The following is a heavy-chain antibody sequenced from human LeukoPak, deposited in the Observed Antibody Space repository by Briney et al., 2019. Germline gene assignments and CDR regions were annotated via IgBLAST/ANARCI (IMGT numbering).Heavy chain of an antibody. Sequence: TSETLSLTCTACGGSISSYYWSWIRQPAGKGLEGIGRIYTSGSTNYNPSLKSRVTMSADTSKNQFSLKLSSVTAADTAVYYCARDRFLIAAAGRVDWFDPWGQGTLVTVSS. CDR3: ARDRFLIAAAGRVDWFDP. J-gene: IGHJ5*02. V-gene: IGHV4-4*07. D-gene: IGHD6-13*01. CDR1: GGSISSYY. CDR2: IYTSGST.